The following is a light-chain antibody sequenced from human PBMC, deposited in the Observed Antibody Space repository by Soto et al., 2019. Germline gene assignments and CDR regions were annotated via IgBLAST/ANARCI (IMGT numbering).Light chain of an antibody. J-gene: IGKJ1*01. Sequence: IRMTQSPSPLSASTGERVAITCRASQGIDSWLAWHQQKPGRAPKLLISKASSLESGVPSRFSGSGFGTEFTLTISSLQPDDFATYYCQQYNSYRAFGQGTKVDIK. CDR1: QGIDSW. CDR2: KAS. CDR3: QQYNSYRA. V-gene: IGKV1-5*03.